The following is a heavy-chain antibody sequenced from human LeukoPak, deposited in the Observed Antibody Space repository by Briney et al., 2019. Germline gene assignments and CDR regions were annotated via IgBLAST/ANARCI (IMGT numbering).Heavy chain of an antibody. V-gene: IGHV4-39*01. CDR3: ARTLSATIFNFDY. J-gene: IGHJ4*02. Sequence: SETLSLTCTVSGASISRSTYYWGWIRQPPGKGLEWLGTIYYSGSTYYNPSLKSRVTISVDTSKNQFSLKVTSVTAADTAVYYCARTLSATIFNFDYWGQGTLVTVTS. CDR2: IYYSGST. CDR1: GASISRSTYY. D-gene: IGHD5-12*01.